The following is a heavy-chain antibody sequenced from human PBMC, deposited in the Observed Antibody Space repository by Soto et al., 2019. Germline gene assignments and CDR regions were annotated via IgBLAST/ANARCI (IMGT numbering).Heavy chain of an antibody. CDR1: GGSISSSSYY. V-gene: IGHV4-39*01. D-gene: IGHD3-9*01. J-gene: IGHJ4*02. CDR3: ARLSWGRYFDWLG. CDR2: IYYSGNT. Sequence: QLQLQESDPGLVKPSETLSLTCAVSGGSISSSSYYWGWIRQPPGKGLEWIGSIYYSGNTYYNPSLKSRVTMPADPSKPQFSLTLSSVTAADTAVYYCARLSWGRYFDWLGWGQGPLVTVSS.